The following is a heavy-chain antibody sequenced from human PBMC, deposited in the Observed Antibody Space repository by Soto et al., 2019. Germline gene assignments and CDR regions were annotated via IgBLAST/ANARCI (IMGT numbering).Heavy chain of an antibody. Sequence: SETLSLTCAVYGGSFSGYYWSWIRQPPGKGLEWIGEINHSGSTNYNPSLKSRVTISVDTSKNQFSLKLSSVTAADTAVYYCARGRGVATIGYYYYYGMDVWGQGTTVTVSS. CDR2: INHSGST. CDR3: ARGRGVATIGYYYYYGMDV. V-gene: IGHV4-34*01. D-gene: IGHD5-12*01. J-gene: IGHJ6*02. CDR1: GGSFSGYY.